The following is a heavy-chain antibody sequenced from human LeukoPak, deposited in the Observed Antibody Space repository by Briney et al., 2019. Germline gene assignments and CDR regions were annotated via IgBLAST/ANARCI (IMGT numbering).Heavy chain of an antibody. D-gene: IGHD6-13*01. CDR2: IRGNGET. CDR1: GLSFSSFA. V-gene: IGHV3-23*01. CDR3: ARVIRAAPGKGYFDY. J-gene: IGHJ4*02. Sequence: GESLRLSCAASGLSFSSFAMSWVRQGPARGLEWVSSIRGNGETFYADSVKGRFTLSSDSSRNTVYFQLNNLRVEDAAIYYCARVIRAAPGKGYFDYWGQGTLVTVSS.